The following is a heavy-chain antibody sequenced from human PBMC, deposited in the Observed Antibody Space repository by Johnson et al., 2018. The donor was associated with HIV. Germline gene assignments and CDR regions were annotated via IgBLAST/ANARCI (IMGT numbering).Heavy chain of an antibody. CDR2: IYYDGGNK. V-gene: IGHV3-33*08. D-gene: IGHD6-13*01. CDR1: GFTFDDYG. CDR3: ARGGTYSSSWSDVFHI. J-gene: IGHJ3*02. Sequence: QVQLVESGGGVVRPGGSLRLSCAASGFTFDDYGMNWVRQAPGKGLEWVAFIYYDGGNKYYADSVKGRFTISRDTAKNSLYLQMNSLGAEDTAVYYCARGGTYSSSWSDVFHIWGQGTMVTVSS.